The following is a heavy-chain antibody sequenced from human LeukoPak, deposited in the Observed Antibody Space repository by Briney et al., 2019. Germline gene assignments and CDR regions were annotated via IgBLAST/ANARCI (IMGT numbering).Heavy chain of an antibody. V-gene: IGHV3-23*01. J-gene: IGHJ6*03. Sequence: GGSLRLSCAASAFSFRNYAMSWVRQAPGKGLEWVSGISSNGGSTYYADSVKGRFTISRDNAKNTLYLQMNSLRAEDTAVYYCARALYGGNSHRPYYYYYMDVWGKGTTVTVSS. D-gene: IGHD4-23*01. CDR3: ARALYGGNSHRPYYYYYMDV. CDR2: ISSNGGST. CDR1: AFSFRNYA.